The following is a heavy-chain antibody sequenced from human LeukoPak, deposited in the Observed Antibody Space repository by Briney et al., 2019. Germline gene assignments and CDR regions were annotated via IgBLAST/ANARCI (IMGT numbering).Heavy chain of an antibody. J-gene: IGHJ4*02. CDR2: ISDRGSRT. CDR1: GITLSNYG. V-gene: IGHV3-23*01. D-gene: IGHD2-8*01. CDR3: AKQSYARSLGE. Sequence: PGGSLRHSCAVSGITLSNYGMSWVRQAPGKGLEWVAGISDRGSRTNYADSVKGRFTISTDHPKNTLYLQMSSLRVEDTAVYYCAKQSYARSLGEGGPGTLVSVSS.